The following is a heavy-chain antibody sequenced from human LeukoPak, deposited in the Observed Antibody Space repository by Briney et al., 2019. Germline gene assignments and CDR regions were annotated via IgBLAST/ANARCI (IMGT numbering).Heavy chain of an antibody. CDR2: ISYDGSNK. CDR1: GFTFSSYA. CDR3: ARDRSGYFQN. J-gene: IGHJ1*01. V-gene: IGHV3-30*14. Sequence: GGSLRLSCAASGFTFSSYAMHWVRQAPGKGLEWVAVISYDGSNKYYADSVKGRFTISRDNSKNTLYLQMNSLRAEDTAVYYCARDRSGYFQNWGQGTLVTVSS. D-gene: IGHD3-3*01.